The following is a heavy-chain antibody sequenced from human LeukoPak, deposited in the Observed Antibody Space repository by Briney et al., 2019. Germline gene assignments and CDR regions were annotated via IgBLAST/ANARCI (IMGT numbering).Heavy chain of an antibody. Sequence: PGGSLRLSCAASGFTFSSNAIHWVRQAPGKGLEWVAVISHDGRTEFYADSVKGRFTISRDNSKNTLDLQMFSLRAEDTAVYYCAKEPTSYSSGWYFHHWGQGTLVTVSS. CDR2: ISHDGRTE. CDR3: AKEPTSYSSGWYFHH. J-gene: IGHJ1*01. D-gene: IGHD6-25*01. V-gene: IGHV3-30*04. CDR1: GFTFSSNA.